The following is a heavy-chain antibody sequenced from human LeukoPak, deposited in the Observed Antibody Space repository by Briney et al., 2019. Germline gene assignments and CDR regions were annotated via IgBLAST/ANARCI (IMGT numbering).Heavy chain of an antibody. J-gene: IGHJ4*02. Sequence: GSLRLSCAASGFTVSSYSMNWVRQVPGKGLEWVSPISSGGSMVWYGESVKGRFTISRDRAKNSLHRQMNSLRAEDTAVYYCARDPESNWGWALDYWGQGTLVTVSS. CDR2: ISSGGSMV. CDR1: GFTVSSYS. CDR3: ARDPESNWGWALDY. D-gene: IGHD7-27*01. V-gene: IGHV3-48*01.